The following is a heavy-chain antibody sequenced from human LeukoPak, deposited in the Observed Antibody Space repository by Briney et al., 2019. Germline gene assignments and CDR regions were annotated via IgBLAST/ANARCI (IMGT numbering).Heavy chain of an antibody. CDR2: ISGSGGST. CDR1: GFTFSSYA. J-gene: IGHJ4*02. Sequence: GGSLRLSCAASGFTFSSYAMSWVRQAPGKGLEWVSGISGSGGSTYYADSVKGRFTISRDTPKNTLYLQMNSLRAEDTALYYCAKQFGQVEYWGQGTLVTVSS. D-gene: IGHD3-16*01. CDR3: AKQFGQVEY. V-gene: IGHV3-23*01.